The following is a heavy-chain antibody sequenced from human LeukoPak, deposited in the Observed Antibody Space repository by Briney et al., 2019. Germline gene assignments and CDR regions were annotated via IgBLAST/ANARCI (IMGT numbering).Heavy chain of an antibody. CDR1: GFTFSSYG. CDR2: ISYDGSSE. CDR3: ARAPGFDSSGYYPAPFDY. J-gene: IGHJ4*02. D-gene: IGHD3-22*01. V-gene: IGHV3-30*03. Sequence: GGSLRLSCAASGFTFSSYGMHWVRQAPGKGLEWVAVISYDGSSEYYADSVQGRFTVARDNSKNTMYLQMNSLRAEDTAVYYCARAPGFDSSGYYPAPFDYWGQGTLVTVSS.